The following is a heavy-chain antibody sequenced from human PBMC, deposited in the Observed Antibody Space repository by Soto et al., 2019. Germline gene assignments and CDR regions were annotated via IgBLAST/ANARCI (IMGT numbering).Heavy chain of an antibody. D-gene: IGHD3-10*01. CDR3: AKDLGGRVWGWFDP. J-gene: IGHJ5*02. V-gene: IGHV3-23*01. CDR1: GLTFSTYA. Sequence: EVQLLESGGGLVQPGGSLRLSCAASGLTFSTYAMSWVRQAPGKGLEWVSAISGSGGSTYFADSVKGRFSISRDNSKNTLYLRMSSLRAEDTAVYYCAKDLGGRVWGWFDPWGQGTLVTVSS. CDR2: ISGSGGST.